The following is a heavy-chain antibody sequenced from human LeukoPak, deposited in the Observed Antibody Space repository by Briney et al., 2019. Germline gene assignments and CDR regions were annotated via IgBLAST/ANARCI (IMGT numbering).Heavy chain of an antibody. V-gene: IGHV3-23*01. D-gene: IGHD3-10*01. CDR3: AKRGAGYYFDY. CDR1: GFTFSSYA. Sequence: GGSLRLSCAASGFTFSSYAMSWVRQAPGKGLEWVSSITDSGGGTFYADSVKGRFTISRDNSKNMLFLQLNSLRAEDTAVYYCAKRGAGYYFDYWGQGTLVTVSS. CDR2: ITDSGGGT. J-gene: IGHJ4*02.